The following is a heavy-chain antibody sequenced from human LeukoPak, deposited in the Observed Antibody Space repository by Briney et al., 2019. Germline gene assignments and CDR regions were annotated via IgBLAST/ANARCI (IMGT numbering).Heavy chain of an antibody. CDR1: GGSFSGYY. Sequence: SETLSLTCAVYGGSFSGYYWSWIRQPPGKGLEWIGEINDSGSTNYNPSLKSRVTISVDTSKNQFSLKLSSVTAADTAVYYCARAPQWLAYKHYFDYWGQGTLVTVSS. CDR3: ARAPQWLAYKHYFDY. CDR2: INDSGST. J-gene: IGHJ4*02. V-gene: IGHV4-34*01. D-gene: IGHD6-19*01.